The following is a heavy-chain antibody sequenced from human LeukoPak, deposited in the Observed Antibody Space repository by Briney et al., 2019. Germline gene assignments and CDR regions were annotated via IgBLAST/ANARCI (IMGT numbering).Heavy chain of an antibody. D-gene: IGHD2-15*01. J-gene: IGHJ4*02. V-gene: IGHV3-23*01. CDR3: AKRRSRSCYSLDY. CDR2: ISGSGGST. Sequence: PGGSLRLSCAASGFTFSSYAMSWVRQAPGKGLEWVSAISGSGGSTYYADSVKGRFTISRDNSKNTLYLQMNSLRAEGTAVYYCAKRRSRSCYSLDYWGQGTLVTVSS. CDR1: GFTFSSYA.